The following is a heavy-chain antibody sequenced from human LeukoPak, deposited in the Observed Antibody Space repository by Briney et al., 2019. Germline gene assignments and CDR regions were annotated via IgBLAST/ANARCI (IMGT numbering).Heavy chain of an antibody. CDR3: ARRPPYQLGMTLMDV. Sequence: SETLSLTCTVSGGSISSSSYYWGWIRQPPGKGLEWIGEINHSGSTNYNPSLKSRVTISVDTSKNQFSLKLSSVTAADTAVYYCARRPPYQLGMTLMDVWGKGTTVTVSS. J-gene: IGHJ6*04. CDR1: GGSISSSSYY. D-gene: IGHD7-27*01. CDR2: INHSGST. V-gene: IGHV4-39*07.